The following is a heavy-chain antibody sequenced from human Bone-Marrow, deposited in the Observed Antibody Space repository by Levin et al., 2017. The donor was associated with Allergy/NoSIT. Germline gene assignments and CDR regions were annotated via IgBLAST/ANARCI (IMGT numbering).Heavy chain of an antibody. CDR2: ISWNSGNT. CDR3: AKDMGPGTMYYYGMDV. D-gene: IGHD1-1*01. Sequence: GGSLRLSCAASGFTVSNNYMSWVRQAPGKGLEWVSSISWNSGNTDYADSVKGRFTISRDSAENSLYLQLNSLRPEDTAFYYCAKDMGPGTMYYYGMDVWGQGTTVTVSS. CDR1: GFTVSNNY. J-gene: IGHJ6*02. V-gene: IGHV3-9*01.